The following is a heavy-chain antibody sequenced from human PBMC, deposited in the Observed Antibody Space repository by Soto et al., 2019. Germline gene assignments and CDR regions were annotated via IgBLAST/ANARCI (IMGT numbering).Heavy chain of an antibody. V-gene: IGHV3-7*01. Sequence: GGSLRLSCAASGVTFSGYWMSWVRQAPGRGLEWVANIKQDGTDKYYVDSVKGRFTMSRDNAKNSLYLQMNSLRAEDTAVYYCARGRSNDYFDYWGQGPLVTVSS. CDR3: ARGRSNDYFDY. CDR1: GVTFSGYW. D-gene: IGHD4-4*01. J-gene: IGHJ4*02. CDR2: IKQDGTDK.